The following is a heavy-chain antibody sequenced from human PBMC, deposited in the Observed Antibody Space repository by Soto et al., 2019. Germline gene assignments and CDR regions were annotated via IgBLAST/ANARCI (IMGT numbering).Heavy chain of an antibody. CDR1: GGSITSGGYS. V-gene: IGHV4-31*02. CDR3: ARGSGYYRNFDS. CDR2: VFASGKT. D-gene: IGHD3-3*01. J-gene: IGHJ4*02. Sequence: QVQLQESGPGLVKPSQTLSLTCSVSGGSITSGGYSWTWIRHQPGKALQWIGYVFASGKTYYNPSLKGRLTISVDTAKNLFSLELSSVTAADTAVYFCARGSGYYRNFDSWGQGTLVSVSS.